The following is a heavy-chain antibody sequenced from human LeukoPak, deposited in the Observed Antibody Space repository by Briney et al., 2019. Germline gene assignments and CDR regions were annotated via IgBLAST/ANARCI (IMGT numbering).Heavy chain of an antibody. CDR2: ISGSGGST. D-gene: IGHD1-14*01. CDR3: AKHPERGSLVVNYFDY. CDR1: GFTFSSYA. Sequence: GGSLRLSCAASGFTFSSYAMSWVRQSPGKGLEWVSAISGSGGSTYYADSVKGRFTISRDNSKNTLYLQMNSLRAEDTAVYYCAKHPERGSLVVNYFDYWGQGTLVTVSS. J-gene: IGHJ4*02. V-gene: IGHV3-23*01.